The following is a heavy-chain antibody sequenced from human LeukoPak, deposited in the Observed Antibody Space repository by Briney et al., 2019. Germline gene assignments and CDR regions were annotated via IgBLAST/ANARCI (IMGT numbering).Heavy chain of an antibody. V-gene: IGHV3-48*03. D-gene: IGHD5-12*01. CDR1: GFTFSSYE. J-gene: IGHJ5*02. CDR3: ARARGYDDSGYENWFDP. Sequence: GGSLRLSCAASGFTFSSYEMNWVRQAPGKGLEWVSYISSSGSTIYYADSVKGRFTIPRDNAKNTLYLQMNSLRAEDTAVYYCARARGYDDSGYENWFDPWGQGTLVTVSS. CDR2: ISSSGSTI.